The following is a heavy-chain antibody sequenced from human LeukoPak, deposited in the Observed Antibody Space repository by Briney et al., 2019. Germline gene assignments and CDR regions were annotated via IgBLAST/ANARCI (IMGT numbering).Heavy chain of an antibody. Sequence: GGSLRLSCAASGFTFSSYSMNWVRQAPGKGLEWVSSISSSSSYIYYADSVKGRFTISRDNAKNSLYLQMNSLRAEDTAVYYCARDRSSSRKAPFDYWGQGTLVTVSS. CDR3: ARDRSSSRKAPFDY. J-gene: IGHJ4*02. V-gene: IGHV3-21*01. CDR2: ISSSSSYI. CDR1: GFTFSSYS.